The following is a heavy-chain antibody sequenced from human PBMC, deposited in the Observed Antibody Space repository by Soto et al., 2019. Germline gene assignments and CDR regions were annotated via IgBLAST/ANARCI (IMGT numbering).Heavy chain of an antibody. J-gene: IGHJ3*02. V-gene: IGHV3-21*01. CDR3: ARVGTGSSTPLDI. Sequence: GGSLRLSCVASGFMFTRSTINWVRQAPGKGLEWVSSITSASDYIFYADSVKGRFTISRDNAKNSLHLQMNSLRAEDTAVYYCARVGTGSSTPLDIWGQGTMVTV. CDR2: ITSASDYI. CDR1: GFMFTRST. D-gene: IGHD3-9*01.